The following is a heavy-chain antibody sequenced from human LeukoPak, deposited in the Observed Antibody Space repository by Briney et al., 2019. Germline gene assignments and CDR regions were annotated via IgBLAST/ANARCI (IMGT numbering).Heavy chain of an antibody. CDR2: IWNDGSNK. J-gene: IGHJ6*03. CDR3: ARGAGGDYYFYIDV. Sequence: GGSLRLSCAASGFTFSNYAMHWVRQAPGKGLEWVAIIWNDGSNKDYADSVKGRFTISRGNSKNTLYLQMNSLRAEDTAVYFCARGAGGDYYFYIDVWGKGTTVTVSS. CDR1: GFTFSNYA. V-gene: IGHV3-33*01. D-gene: IGHD1-14*01.